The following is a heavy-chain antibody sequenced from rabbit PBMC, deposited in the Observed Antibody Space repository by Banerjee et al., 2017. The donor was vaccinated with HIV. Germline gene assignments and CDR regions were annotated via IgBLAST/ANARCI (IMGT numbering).Heavy chain of an antibody. D-gene: IGHD1-1*01. V-gene: IGHV1S40*01. CDR1: GFSFSSYW. Sequence: QSLEESGGDLVKPGASLTLTCTASGFSFSSYWIYWVRQAPGKGLEWIACIVTGSSGNTYYASWAKGRFTISKTSSTTVTLQMTSLTAADTATYFCARGIISGSDDVDLWGQGTLVTVS. J-gene: IGHJ3*01. CDR2: IVTGSSGNT. CDR3: ARGIISGSDDVDL.